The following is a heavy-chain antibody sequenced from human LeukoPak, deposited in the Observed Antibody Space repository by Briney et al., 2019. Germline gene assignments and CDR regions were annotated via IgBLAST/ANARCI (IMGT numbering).Heavy chain of an antibody. Sequence: GGSLRLSCAASGITFGNNWMHWVRQGPGKGLVWISRINSDGGGAIYADSVRGRFTVSRDNAKNTLYLQMNSLRAEDTAVYYCARGYYYGSGSYSGNWFDPWGQGTLVTVSS. CDR2: INSDGGGA. CDR3: ARGYYYGSGSYSGNWFDP. V-gene: IGHV3-74*01. CDR1: GITFGNNW. J-gene: IGHJ5*02. D-gene: IGHD3-10*01.